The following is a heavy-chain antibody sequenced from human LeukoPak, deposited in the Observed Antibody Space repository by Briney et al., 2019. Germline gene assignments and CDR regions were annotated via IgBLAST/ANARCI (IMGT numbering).Heavy chain of an antibody. CDR2: TYNSEST. Sequence: SETLSLTCSVSGASINSYYWNWIRQPPGKGLEWIGNTYNSESTNYNPSLKSRVTISLDTSKNQFSLKMSSVTAADTAVYYCARRHSSGWFYYWGQGTLVTVSS. V-gene: IGHV4-59*01. J-gene: IGHJ4*02. D-gene: IGHD6-19*01. CDR3: ARRHSSGWFYY. CDR1: GASINSYY.